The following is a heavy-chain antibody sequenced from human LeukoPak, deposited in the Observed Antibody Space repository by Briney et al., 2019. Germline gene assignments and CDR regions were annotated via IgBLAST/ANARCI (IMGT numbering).Heavy chain of an antibody. CDR2: IYYSGST. CDR3: ARFYDSSGYLHFDY. D-gene: IGHD3-22*01. J-gene: IGHJ4*02. CDR1: GGSISSYY. V-gene: IGHV4-59*01. Sequence: SETLSLTCTVSGGSISSYYWSWIRQPPGKGLEWIGYIYYSGSTNYNPSLKSRVTISVDTSKNQFSLKLSSVTAADTAVYYCARFYDSSGYLHFDYWGQGTLVTVSS.